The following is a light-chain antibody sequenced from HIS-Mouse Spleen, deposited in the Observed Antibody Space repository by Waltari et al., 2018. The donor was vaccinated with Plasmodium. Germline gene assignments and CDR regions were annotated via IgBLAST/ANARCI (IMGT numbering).Light chain of an antibody. CDR1: SSDVGRYNY. Sequence: QSALTQPRSVSGSPGQSVTISCTGTSSDVGRYNYVSWYQQHPGKAPKLMIYDVSKRPSGVPDRCSGSKSGNTASLTISGLQAEDEADYYCCSYAGSYTFVFGTGTKVTVL. J-gene: IGLJ1*01. V-gene: IGLV2-11*01. CDR3: CSYAGSYTFV. CDR2: DVS.